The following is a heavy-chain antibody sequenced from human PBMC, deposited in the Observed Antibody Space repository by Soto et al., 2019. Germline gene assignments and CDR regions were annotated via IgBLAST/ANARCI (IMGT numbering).Heavy chain of an antibody. CDR2: ISGSGGST. V-gene: IGHV3-23*01. J-gene: IGHJ6*02. D-gene: IGHD1-26*01. CDR1: GFTFSSYA. CDR3: AKVRGSYYGRNYYYGMDV. Sequence: GGSLRLSGAASGFTFSSYAMSWVRQAPGKGLEWVSAISGSGGSTYYADSVKGRFTISRDNSKNTLYLQMNSLRAEDTAVYYCAKVRGSYYGRNYYYGMDVWGQGTTVTVSS.